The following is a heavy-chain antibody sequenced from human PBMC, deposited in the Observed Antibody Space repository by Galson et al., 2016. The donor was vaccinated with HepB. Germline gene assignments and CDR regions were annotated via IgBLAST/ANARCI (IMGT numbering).Heavy chain of an antibody. CDR3: AREGGDAFDI. CDR1: GGTFSSYA. Sequence: SVKVSCKASGGTFSSYAISWVRQAPGQGLEWMGGIIPIFGTANYAQKFQGRVTVTADESTSTAYMELSSLRSDDTAVYYCAREGGDAFDIWGQGTMVTVSS. V-gene: IGHV1-69*13. J-gene: IGHJ3*02. CDR2: IIPIFGTA. D-gene: IGHD3-16*01.